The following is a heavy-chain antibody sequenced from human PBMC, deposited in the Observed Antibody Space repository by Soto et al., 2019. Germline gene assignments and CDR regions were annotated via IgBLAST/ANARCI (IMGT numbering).Heavy chain of an antibody. J-gene: IGHJ6*02. Sequence: QVQLVQSGAEVKKPGSSVKVSCKASGGTFSSYAISWVRQAPGQGLEWMGGIIPIFGTANYAQKFQGRVTIAADKSTRTAYMELSSLRSEDTAVYYCARGWGSNYASSGGMDVWGQGTTVTVSS. CDR1: GGTFSSYA. D-gene: IGHD3-16*01. V-gene: IGHV1-69*06. CDR3: ARGWGSNYASSGGMDV. CDR2: IIPIFGTA.